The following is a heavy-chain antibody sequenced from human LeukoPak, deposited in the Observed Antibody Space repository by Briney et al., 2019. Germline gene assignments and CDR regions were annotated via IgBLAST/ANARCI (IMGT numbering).Heavy chain of an antibody. CDR1: GFTFDDYA. V-gene: IGHV3-9*01. J-gene: IGHJ4*02. CDR3: AKDLARFDGNSLDY. CDR2: ISWNSGSI. D-gene: IGHD4-23*01. Sequence: GGSLRLSCAASGFTFDDYAMHWVRQAPGKGLEWVSDISWNSGSIGYADSVKGRFTISRDNAKNSLYLQMHSLRAEDTALYYCAKDLARFDGNSLDYWGQGTLVTVSP.